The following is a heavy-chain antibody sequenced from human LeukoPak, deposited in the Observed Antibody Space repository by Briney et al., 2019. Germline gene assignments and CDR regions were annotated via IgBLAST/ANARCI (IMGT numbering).Heavy chain of an antibody. CDR2: ISYDGSNK. Sequence: PGGSLRLSCAASGFAFSSYGMHWVRQAPGKGLEWVAVISYDGSNKYYADSVKGRFTISRDNSKNTLYLQMNSLRAEDTAVYYCAKDLTYYDILTGYFTLDYWGQGTLVTVSS. J-gene: IGHJ4*02. CDR1: GFAFSSYG. CDR3: AKDLTYYDILTGYFTLDY. D-gene: IGHD3-9*01. V-gene: IGHV3-30*18.